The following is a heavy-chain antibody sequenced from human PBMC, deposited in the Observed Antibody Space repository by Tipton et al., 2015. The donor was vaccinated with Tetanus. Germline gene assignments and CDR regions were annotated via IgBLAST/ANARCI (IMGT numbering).Heavy chain of an antibody. D-gene: IGHD6-19*01. V-gene: IGHV4-31*03. Sequence: TLSLTCSVSGASISSDGYFWNWVRQYPGKGLEWIGYIYYSGDTYINPSLKSRITMSVDTSKNQVSLNVSSVTAADTAVYFCAKSDGAQTSGWYPSLYFDFWGQGTLVTVSS. CDR2: IYYSGDT. CDR1: GASISSDGYF. J-gene: IGHJ4*02. CDR3: AKSDGAQTSGWYPSLYFDF.